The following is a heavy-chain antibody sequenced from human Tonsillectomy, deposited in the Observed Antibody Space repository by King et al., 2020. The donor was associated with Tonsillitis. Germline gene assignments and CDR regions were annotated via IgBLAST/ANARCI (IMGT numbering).Heavy chain of an antibody. V-gene: IGHV7-4-1*02. D-gene: IGHD3-10*01. CDR3: ARGERGVTFSDF. CDR1: GYTLTSYA. J-gene: IGHJ4*02. CDR2: INPNTGNP. Sequence: VQLVESGSELKKPGASVKVACKAPGYTLTSYAMNWVRQAPGQGLGWRGWINPNTGNPTYAQGFTGRFVFSLDTSVSTAYLQISSLKAEDTAVYYCARGERGVTFSDFWGQGALVTVSS.